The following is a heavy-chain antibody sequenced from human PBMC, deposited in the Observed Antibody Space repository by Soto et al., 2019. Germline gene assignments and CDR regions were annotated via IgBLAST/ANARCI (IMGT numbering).Heavy chain of an antibody. CDR3: ARGGLYEPRSFDY. J-gene: IGHJ4*02. CDR1: GGSISSYY. CDR2: IYYSGST. V-gene: IGHV4-59*01. D-gene: IGHD2-8*01. Sequence: PSETLSLTCTVSGGSISSYYWNWIRQPPGKGLEWIGYIYYSGSTNYNPSLQSRVTISVDTSKNQFSLKLSSVTAADTAVYYCARGGLYEPRSFDYWGQGALVTVSS.